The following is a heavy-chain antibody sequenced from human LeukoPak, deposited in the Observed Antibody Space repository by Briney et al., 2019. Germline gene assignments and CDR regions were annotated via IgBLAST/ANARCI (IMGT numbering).Heavy chain of an antibody. J-gene: IGHJ4*02. Sequence: SETLSLTCTVSGGSISSSSYYWGWIRQPPGKGLEWIGSIYYSGSTYYNPSLKSRVTISVDTSKNQFSLKLSSVTAADTAVYYCARSSGYARGYYFDYWGQGTLVTVSS. D-gene: IGHD5-12*01. CDR2: IYYSGST. CDR1: GGSISSSSYY. CDR3: ARSSGYARGYYFDY. V-gene: IGHV4-39*07.